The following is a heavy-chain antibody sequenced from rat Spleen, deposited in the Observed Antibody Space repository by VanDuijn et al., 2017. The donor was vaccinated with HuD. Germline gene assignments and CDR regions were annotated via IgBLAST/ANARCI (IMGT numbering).Heavy chain of an antibody. D-gene: IGHD1-9*01. Sequence: QVQLKESGPDLVQPSQTLSLTCTVSGFSLTSFHVSWVRQPPGESLVWMGSIWAGGGTNYPSAVQPRLIISRDTSKSQVFLEMNSLQPEDTGTYYCARTGHTVGINFFDYWGQGVMVTVSS. V-gene: IGHV2-72*01. CDR1: GFSLTSFH. CDR2: IWAGGGT. J-gene: IGHJ2*01. CDR3: ARTGHTVGINFFDY.